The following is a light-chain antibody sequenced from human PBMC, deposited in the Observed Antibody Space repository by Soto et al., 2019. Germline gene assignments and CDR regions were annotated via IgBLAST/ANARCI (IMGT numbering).Light chain of an antibody. CDR2: GAS. J-gene: IGKJ1*01. CDR3: QQYGSSPPTWT. CDR1: QSVSSSY. Sequence: EIVLTQSPVTLSLSPGERATLSCRASQSVSSSYLAWYQQKPGQAPRLLIYGASSRATGIPDRFSGSGSGTDFTLTISRLEPEDFAVYYCQQYGSSPPTWTFGQGTKVDIK. V-gene: IGKV3-20*01.